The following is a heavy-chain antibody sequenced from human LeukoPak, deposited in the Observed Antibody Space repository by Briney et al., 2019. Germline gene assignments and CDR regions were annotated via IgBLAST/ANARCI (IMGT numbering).Heavy chain of an antibody. J-gene: IGHJ4*02. V-gene: IGHV3-74*01. CDR1: GFTFNDTW. CDR3: ARDWFHAIDY. CDR2: IRSDGSDT. Sequence: GGSLRLSCAASGFTFNDTWMHWVHQAPGGGLVWVSRIRSDGSDTRYAESVKGRFTISRDNAKNTLYLQMNSLRAEDTAVYYCARDWFHAIDYWGQGTLVTVSS. D-gene: IGHD2/OR15-2a*01.